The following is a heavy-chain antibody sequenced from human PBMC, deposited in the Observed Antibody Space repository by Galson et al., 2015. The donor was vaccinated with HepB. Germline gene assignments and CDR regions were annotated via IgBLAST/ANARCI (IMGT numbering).Heavy chain of an antibody. CDR2: INPSGGST. J-gene: IGHJ4*02. D-gene: IGHD5-18*01. CDR3: ASIQPDKYTAMVTHPFDY. V-gene: IGHV1-46*03. Sequence: SVKVSCKASGYTFTSYYMHWVRQAPGQGLEWMGIINPSGGSTSYAQKFQGRVTMTRDTSTSTVYMELSSLRSEDTAVYYCASIQPDKYTAMVTHPFDYWGQGTLVTVSS. CDR1: GYTFTSYY.